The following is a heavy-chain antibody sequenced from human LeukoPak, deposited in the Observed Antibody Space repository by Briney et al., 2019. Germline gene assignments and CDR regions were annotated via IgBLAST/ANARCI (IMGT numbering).Heavy chain of an antibody. CDR1: GYSFTTYW. Sequence: GESLKISCKGSGYSFTTYWIGWVRQMPGKGLEWIGIIYPCDSDTRYSPSFQGQVTISADKSISAAYLQWNSLKASDTAMYYCARLVEGSGWYFDYWGQGTLVTVSS. J-gene: IGHJ4*02. CDR3: ARLVEGSGWYFDY. CDR2: IYPCDSDT. D-gene: IGHD6-19*01. V-gene: IGHV5-51*01.